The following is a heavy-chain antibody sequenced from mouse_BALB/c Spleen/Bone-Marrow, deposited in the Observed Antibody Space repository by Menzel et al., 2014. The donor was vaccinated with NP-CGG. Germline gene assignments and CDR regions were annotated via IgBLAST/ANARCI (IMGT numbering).Heavy chain of an antibody. CDR1: GFTFSSYA. D-gene: IGHD1-2*01. CDR3: AREGGTTAHYYAMDY. J-gene: IGHJ4*01. V-gene: IGHV5-6-5*01. Sequence: EVHGVESGGGLVKPGGSLKLSCAASGFTFSSYAMSWVRQTPEKRLEWVASISSGGSTYYPDSVKGRFTISRDNARNILYLQMSSLRSEDTAMYYCAREGGTTAHYYAMDYWGQGTSVTVSS. CDR2: ISSGGST.